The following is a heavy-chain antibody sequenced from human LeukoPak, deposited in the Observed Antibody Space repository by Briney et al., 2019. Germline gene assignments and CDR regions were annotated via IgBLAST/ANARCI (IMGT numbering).Heavy chain of an antibody. CDR2: VYSGGGT. V-gene: IGHV3-53*01. Sequence: GGSLSLTWAASGFTVSSNYISWVRQAPGKGMAWVSVVYSGGGTYYADFVKGRFTISRDNSKNTLYLQMNSLRAEDTAVYYCARGELTTGNAFAIWGQGTMVTVSS. CDR3: ARGELTTGNAFAI. D-gene: IGHD4-17*01. CDR1: GFTVSSNY. J-gene: IGHJ3*02.